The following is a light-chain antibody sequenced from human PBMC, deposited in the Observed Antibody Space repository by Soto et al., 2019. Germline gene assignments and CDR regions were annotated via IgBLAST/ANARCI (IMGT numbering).Light chain of an antibody. V-gene: IGKV3-20*01. Sequence: ENVLTQSPGTLSLSPGERATLSCWASQSVSSSSLAWYQQKPGQAPRLLIYGASSGATGIPDRFSGRGSGTDFTLTISRLEPEDFAVYYCQQYGSSPYTFGQGTKLEIK. CDR1: QSVSSSS. CDR3: QQYGSSPYT. J-gene: IGKJ2*01. CDR2: GAS.